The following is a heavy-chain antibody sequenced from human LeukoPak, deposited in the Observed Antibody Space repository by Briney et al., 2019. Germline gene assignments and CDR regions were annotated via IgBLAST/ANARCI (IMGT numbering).Heavy chain of an antibody. CDR3: AGSLRLHAGFDY. D-gene: IGHD6-25*01. V-gene: IGHV4-4*07. J-gene: IGHJ4*02. CDR1: GGSISSYY. Sequence: PSETLSLTCSVSGGSISSYYWSWIPRPAGKGREGFGRFYTSGTTNYNPPLKSRVTMSLDTSKTQFSLKLNSVTATNRARYYCAGSLRLHAGFDYWGQRTLVTVPS. CDR2: FYTSGTT.